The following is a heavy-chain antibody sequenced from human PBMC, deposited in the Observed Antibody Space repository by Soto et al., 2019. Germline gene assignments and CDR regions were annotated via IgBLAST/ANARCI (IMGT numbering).Heavy chain of an antibody. V-gene: IGHV1-69*02. CDR2: IIPILGIA. CDR1: GGTFSSYT. D-gene: IGHD3-10*01. Sequence: QVQLVQSGAEVKKPGSSVKVSCKASGGTFSSYTISWVRQAPGQGLEWMGRIIPILGIANYAQKFQGRVTITADKSTSTAYRELSSLRSEDTAVYYCARLWFGGTDYGMDVWGQGTTVTVSS. CDR3: ARLWFGGTDYGMDV. J-gene: IGHJ6*02.